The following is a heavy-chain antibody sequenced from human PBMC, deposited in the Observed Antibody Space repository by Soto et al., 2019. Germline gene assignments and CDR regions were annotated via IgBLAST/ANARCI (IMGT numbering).Heavy chain of an antibody. J-gene: IGHJ6*02. CDR2: INHRGST. CDR1: GWSFSGYY. V-gene: IGHV4-34*01. D-gene: IGHD3-3*01. CDR3: ARSPFLEWLSSYYYYGMDA. Sequence: PXDTLSLTCAVDGWSFSGYYWSWIRQPPGRGLEWIGEINHRGSTNYNPSLNIRVTISVDTSKNQFSLKLGSVTPADTAVYYCARSPFLEWLSSYYYYGMDAWGQGTTATVSS.